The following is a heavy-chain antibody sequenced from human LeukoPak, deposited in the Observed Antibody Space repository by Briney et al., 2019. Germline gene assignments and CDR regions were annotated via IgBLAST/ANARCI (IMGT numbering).Heavy chain of an antibody. CDR2: INHSGST. Sequence: PSETLSLTCAVYGGSFSGYYWSWIRQPPGKGLEWIGEINHSGSTNFNPSLKSRVTISIDTSKNQFSLELSSVTAADTAVYYCARGPYPNPRAWGQGTLVTVSS. CDR1: GGSFSGYY. V-gene: IGHV4-34*01. CDR3: ARGPYPNPRA. D-gene: IGHD1-14*01. J-gene: IGHJ5*02.